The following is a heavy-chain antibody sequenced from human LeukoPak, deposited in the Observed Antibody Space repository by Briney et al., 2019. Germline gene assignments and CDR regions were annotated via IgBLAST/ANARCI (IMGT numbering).Heavy chain of an antibody. D-gene: IGHD3-16*01. Sequence: PSGTLSLTCAVSGGSISSSNWWSWIRQPPGKGLEWIGEINHSGSTNYNPSLKSRVTISVDTSKNQFSLKLSSVTAADTAVYYCAGPLPGDDAFDIWGQGTMVTVSS. CDR2: INHSGST. J-gene: IGHJ3*02. V-gene: IGHV4-4*02. CDR3: AGPLPGDDAFDI. CDR1: GGSISSSNW.